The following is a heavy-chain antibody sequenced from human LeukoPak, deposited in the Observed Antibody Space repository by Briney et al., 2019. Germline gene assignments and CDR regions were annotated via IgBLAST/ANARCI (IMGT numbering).Heavy chain of an antibody. CDR3: ARVGERGFDY. V-gene: IGHV4-34*01. Sequence: SETLSLTCAVYGGSFSGYYWSWIRQPPGKGLEWIGEINHSGSTNYNPSLKSRVTISVDTSKNQFSLKLSSVTAADTAVYYCARVGERGFDYWGQGTLVTVSS. J-gene: IGHJ4*02. CDR1: GGSFSGYY. CDR2: INHSGST. D-gene: IGHD3-10*01.